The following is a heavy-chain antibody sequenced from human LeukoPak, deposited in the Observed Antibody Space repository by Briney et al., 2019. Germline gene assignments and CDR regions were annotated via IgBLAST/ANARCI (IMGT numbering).Heavy chain of an antibody. CDR2: VTHGGST. CDR3: ARESYLDWFDP. CDR1: GGSFNSYS. J-gene: IGHJ5*02. V-gene: IGHV4-34*01. Sequence: SETLSLTCAVHGGSFNSYSWSWIRQPPEKGREWIGEVTHGGSTNYNPSLKSRVTISVDTSRNQFSLKLTSVTAADRGVYYCARESYLDWFDPWSQGTLVTVSS. D-gene: IGHD3-10*01.